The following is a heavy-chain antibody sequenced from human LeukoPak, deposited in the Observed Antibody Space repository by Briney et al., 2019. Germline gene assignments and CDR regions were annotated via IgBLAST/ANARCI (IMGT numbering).Heavy chain of an antibody. V-gene: IGHV3-11*03. D-gene: IGHD6-19*01. CDR3: GTAQPYSSGSPFDY. CDR1: GFXLSDYY. Sequence: GGSLRVSRVASGFXLSDYYISWIRQAPWKGLEGVSYICSSSSYTNHVDSLKGRSTLSRDNAQNSLYLQTKSLRDEERAVCDFGTAQPYSSGSPFDYWGQGTLVTVSS. J-gene: IGHJ4*02. CDR2: ICSSSSYT.